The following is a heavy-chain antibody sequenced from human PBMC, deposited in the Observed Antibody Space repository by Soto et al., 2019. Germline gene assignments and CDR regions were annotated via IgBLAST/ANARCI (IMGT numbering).Heavy chain of an antibody. J-gene: IGHJ3*02. D-gene: IGHD2-2*01. V-gene: IGHV4-39*01. CDR2: IYYSGST. CDR1: GGSISSSSYY. Sequence: SETLSLTCTVSGGSISSSSYYWGWIRQPPGKGLEWIGSIYYSGSTYYNPSLKSRVTISVDTSKNQFSLKLSSVTAADTAVYYCASSYCSSTSCYGVVLAFDIWGQGTMVTVSS. CDR3: ASSYCSSTSCYGVVLAFDI.